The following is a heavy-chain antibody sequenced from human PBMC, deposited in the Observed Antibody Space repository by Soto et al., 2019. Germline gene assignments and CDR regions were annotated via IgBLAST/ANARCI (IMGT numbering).Heavy chain of an antibody. CDR3: ATIVGANDY. J-gene: IGHJ4*02. V-gene: IGHV4-4*07. CDR1: RASIYTYS. Sequence: TLSLTCTVSRASIYTYSWTWIRQPAGKGLQWIGHIYSSGSANYSPSLKSRVSMSVDSSKNQISLKLSSVTAADPAVYYCATIVGANDYWGQGALVTVSS. D-gene: IGHD1-26*01. CDR2: IYSSGSA.